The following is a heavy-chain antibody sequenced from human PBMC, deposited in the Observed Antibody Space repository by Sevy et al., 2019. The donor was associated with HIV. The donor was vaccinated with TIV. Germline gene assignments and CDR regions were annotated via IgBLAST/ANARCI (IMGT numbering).Heavy chain of an antibody. CDR2: IHYTGYS. Sequence: PSETLSLTCAVSGGSISGHFWSWIRQPPGKGLEFIGWIHYTGYSNYNPSVSSRVSMSVDTSRNQFSLKLFSLTAADTAVYYCAGHGSQGDDPFDLWGRGTLVTVSS. J-gene: IGHJ4*02. CDR1: GGSISGHF. V-gene: IGHV4-59*08. CDR3: AGHGSQGDDPFDL. D-gene: IGHD2-21*02.